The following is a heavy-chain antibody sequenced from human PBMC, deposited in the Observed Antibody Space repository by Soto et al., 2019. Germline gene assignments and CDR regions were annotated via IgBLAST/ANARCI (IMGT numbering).Heavy chain of an antibody. CDR3: ARRGPAAAEFDY. Sequence: PSETLSLTCTASGHSISSEYYWSWIRQPPGKGLEWIGYIYYSGTIYYNPSLKSRVTISVDTSKNQFSLKVSSVTAADTAVYYCARRGPAAAEFDYWGQGTLVTVSS. CDR2: IYYSGTI. D-gene: IGHD6-13*01. J-gene: IGHJ4*02. CDR1: GHSISSEYY. V-gene: IGHV4-30-4*01.